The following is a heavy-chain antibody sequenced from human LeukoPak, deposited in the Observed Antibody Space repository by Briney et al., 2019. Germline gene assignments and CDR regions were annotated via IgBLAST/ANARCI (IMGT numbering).Heavy chain of an antibody. D-gene: IGHD4-11*01. J-gene: IGHJ5*01. Sequence: GGSLRLSCVASGFTFSSHAMDWVRQAPGKRLEPVSAISGSGDNTYYADSVKGRFTISRDQSKTTLFLQMNSLRAEDTAVYYCAKDLHDYGNYVGWFDSWGQGTLVTVSS. CDR1: GFTFSSHA. V-gene: IGHV3-23*01. CDR2: ISGSGDNT. CDR3: AKDLHDYGNYVGWFDS.